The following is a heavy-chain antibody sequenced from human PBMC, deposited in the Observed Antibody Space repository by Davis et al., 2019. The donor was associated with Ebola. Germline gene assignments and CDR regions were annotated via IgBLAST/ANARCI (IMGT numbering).Heavy chain of an antibody. CDR1: GYSFTNYW. D-gene: IGHD3-3*01. J-gene: IGHJ4*02. Sequence: PGGSLRLSCKGSGYSFTNYWIGWVRQMPGKGLEWMGIMHPSDSDTRYSPAFQGQVTVSADKSISTAYLQWSSLKASDTAMYYCATVTTFGVWGQGTLVTVSS. CDR3: ATVTTFGV. CDR2: MHPSDSDT. V-gene: IGHV5-51*01.